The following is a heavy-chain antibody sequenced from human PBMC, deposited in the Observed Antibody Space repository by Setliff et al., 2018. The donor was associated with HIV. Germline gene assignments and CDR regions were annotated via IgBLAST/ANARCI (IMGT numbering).Heavy chain of an antibody. V-gene: IGHV3-30*02. CDR1: GFTFSSYG. CDR2: IRYDGSNK. D-gene: IGHD3-22*01. J-gene: IGHJ4*02. CDR3: AKEVPYSNGFMYFDY. Sequence: GGSLRLSCAASGFTFSSYGMHWVRQAPGKGLEWVAFIRYDGSNKYYADSVKGRFTISRDNSKNTLYLQMNSLRPEDTAIYYCAKEVPYSNGFMYFDYWGQGTLVTVSS.